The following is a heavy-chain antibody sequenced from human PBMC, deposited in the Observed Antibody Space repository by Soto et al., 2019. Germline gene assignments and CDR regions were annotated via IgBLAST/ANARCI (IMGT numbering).Heavy chain of an antibody. D-gene: IGHD3-10*01. CDR3: AKYWWFGEFPFDY. J-gene: IGHJ4*02. CDR2: ISGSGDYT. CDR1: GFTFDSYA. V-gene: IGHV3-23*01. Sequence: GGSLRLSCAASGFTFDSYAMNWVRQAPGKGLEWVSTISGSGDYTYYADSVKGRFTISRDNSKNTLYLQMNSLRAEDTAVYYCAKYWWFGEFPFDYWGQGTLVTVSS.